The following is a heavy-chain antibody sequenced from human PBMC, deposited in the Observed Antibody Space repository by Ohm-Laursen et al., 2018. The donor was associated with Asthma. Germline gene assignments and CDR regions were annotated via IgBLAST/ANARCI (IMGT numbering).Heavy chain of an antibody. Sequence: SDTLSLTCTVSGGSISSSSYYWGWIRQPPGKGLEWIGSIYYSGSTYYNPSLKSRVTISVDTSKNQFSLKLSSVTAADTAVYYCAMGEYSGYDPAYWGQGTLVTVSS. CDR1: GGSISSSSYY. CDR2: IYYSGST. D-gene: IGHD5-12*01. J-gene: IGHJ4*02. V-gene: IGHV4-39*01. CDR3: AMGEYSGYDPAY.